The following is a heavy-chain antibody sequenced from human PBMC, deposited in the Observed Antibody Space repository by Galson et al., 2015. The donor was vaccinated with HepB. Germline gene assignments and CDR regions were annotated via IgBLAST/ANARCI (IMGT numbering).Heavy chain of an antibody. CDR1: GYSLTSYW. D-gene: IGHD3-22*01. J-gene: IGHJ4*02. CDR3: ARHADYYDTTGYYTIRHFDY. CDR2: IHPGDSDT. Sequence: QSGAEVKKPGESLKISCKATGYSLTSYWIVWVRQTPGKGLEWMGIIHPGDSDTRYSPSFQGQVTISADKSISTAYLQWSSLKASDTAMYYCARHADYYDTTGYYTIRHFDYWGQGTLVTVSS. V-gene: IGHV5-51*01.